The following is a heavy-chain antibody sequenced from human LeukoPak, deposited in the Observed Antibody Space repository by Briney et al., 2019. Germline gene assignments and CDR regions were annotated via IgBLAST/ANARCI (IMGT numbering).Heavy chain of an antibody. D-gene: IGHD3-16*01. CDR3: ASLGDGMDV. CDR2: IYYSGST. CDR1: GGAISSYY. J-gene: IGHJ6*02. V-gene: IGHV4-59*08. Sequence: SETLSLTCTVSGGAISSYYWSWIRQPPGRGLEWIGYIYYSGSTSYNPSLKSRVTISVDASKNQFSLKLSSVTAADTAVYYCASLGDGMDVWGQGTTVTVSS.